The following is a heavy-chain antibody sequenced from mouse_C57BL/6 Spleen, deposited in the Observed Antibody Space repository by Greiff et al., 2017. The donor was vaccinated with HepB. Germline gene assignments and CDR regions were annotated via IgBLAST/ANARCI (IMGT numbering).Heavy chain of an antibody. CDR1: GYAFSSSW. D-gene: IGHD1-1*01. J-gene: IGHJ3*01. Sequence: QVQLKQSGPELVKPGASVKISCKASGYAFSSSWMNWVKQRPGKGLEWIGRIYPGDGDTNYNGKFKGKATLTADKSSSTAYMQLSSLTSEDSAVYFCARENNYYGSSPFAYWGQGTLVTVSA. CDR3: ARENNYYGSSPFAY. CDR2: IYPGDGDT. V-gene: IGHV1-82*01.